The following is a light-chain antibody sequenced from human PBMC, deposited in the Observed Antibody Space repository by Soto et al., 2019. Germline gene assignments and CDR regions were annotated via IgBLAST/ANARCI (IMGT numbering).Light chain of an antibody. V-gene: IGKV3D-15*01. CDR1: QTINTN. CDR2: DAS. J-gene: IGKJ5*01. Sequence: EIVMTQSPATLSVSPGERATLSCSASQTINTNLAWYQQKPGQAPRLLIYDASNRATGIPARFSGSGSGTEFTLTISSLQSEDFAVYYCQQYSNWPPITFGQGTRLEIK. CDR3: QQYSNWPPIT.